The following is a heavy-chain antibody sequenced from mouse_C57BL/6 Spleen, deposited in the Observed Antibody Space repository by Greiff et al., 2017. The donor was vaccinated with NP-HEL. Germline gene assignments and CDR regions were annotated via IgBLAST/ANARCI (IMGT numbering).Heavy chain of an antibody. CDR1: GYTFTGYW. Sequence: VQLQQSGAELMKPGASVKLSCKATGYTFTGYWIEWVKQRPGHGLEWIGEILPGSGSTNYNEKFKGKATFTAYTSSNTAYMQLSSLTTEDSAIYYCARNRAYDYHDRSFDYWGQGTTLTVSS. D-gene: IGHD2-4*01. CDR3: ARNRAYDYHDRSFDY. CDR2: ILPGSGST. V-gene: IGHV1-9*01. J-gene: IGHJ2*01.